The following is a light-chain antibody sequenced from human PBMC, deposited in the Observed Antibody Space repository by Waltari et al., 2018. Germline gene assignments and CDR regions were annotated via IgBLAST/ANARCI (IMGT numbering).Light chain of an antibody. Sequence: EIVLTQSPGTLSLSLGERATVSCRASQSVSRALAWYQQKPGQAPRLLSYGASTRATDIPDRFSGSGSGTDFSLTISRLEPDDFAVYYCQHYLRLPVTFGQGTTVEI. CDR3: QHYLRLPVT. V-gene: IGKV3-20*01. J-gene: IGKJ1*01. CDR2: GAS. CDR1: QSVSRA.